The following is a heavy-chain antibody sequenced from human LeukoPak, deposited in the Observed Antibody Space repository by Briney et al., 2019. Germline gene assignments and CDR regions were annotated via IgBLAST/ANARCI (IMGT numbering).Heavy chain of an antibody. V-gene: IGHV1-8*03. CDR3: ARANGDYVDAFDI. J-gene: IGHJ3*02. CDR2: MNPNSGNT. D-gene: IGHD4-17*01. CDR1: GYTFSSYD. Sequence: ASVKVSCKASGYTFSSYDINWVRQATGQGLEWMGWMNPNSGNTGYAQKFQGRVTITRNTSISTAYMELSSLRSEDTAVYYCARANGDYVDAFDIWGQGTMVTVSS.